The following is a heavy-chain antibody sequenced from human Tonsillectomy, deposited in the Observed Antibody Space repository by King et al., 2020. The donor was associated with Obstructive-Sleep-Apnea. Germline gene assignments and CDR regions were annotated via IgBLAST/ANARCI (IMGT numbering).Heavy chain of an antibody. CDR1: GFIFSNYG. D-gene: IGHD6-25*01. Sequence: VQLVESGGGVVQPGGSLRLSCTASGFIFSNYGMHWVRQAPGKGLEWVAFIRYDGTNRYYADSVKGRFTISRDNSTNTLYLQISSRRAEDTAIYYCGKSVGDVYSSACPDNWGQGNLVSVSS. V-gene: IGHV3-30*02. J-gene: IGHJ4*02. CDR2: IRYDGTNR. CDR3: GKSVGDVYSSACPDN.